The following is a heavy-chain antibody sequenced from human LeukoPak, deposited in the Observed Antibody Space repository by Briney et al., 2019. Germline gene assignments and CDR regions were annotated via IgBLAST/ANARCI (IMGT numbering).Heavy chain of an antibody. J-gene: IGHJ4*02. CDR2: IYHSGST. CDR1: GGSITSSNW. Sequence: PSETLSLTCAASGGSITSSNWWTWVRQPPGKGLEWIGEIYHSGSTNYNPSLKSRVTISVDKSNNQFSLRLNSVTAADTAVYYCARNAGNSDVDYWGQGTLVTVSS. V-gene: IGHV4-4*02. CDR3: ARNAGNSDVDY. D-gene: IGHD4-23*01.